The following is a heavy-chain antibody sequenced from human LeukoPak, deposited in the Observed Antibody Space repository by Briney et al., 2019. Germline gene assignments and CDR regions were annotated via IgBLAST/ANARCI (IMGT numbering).Heavy chain of an antibody. V-gene: IGHV3-30*18. CDR3: AKAKDFSYYYDSSGYDY. CDR1: GFTFSSYG. CDR2: ISYDGSNK. J-gene: IGHJ4*02. Sequence: GRSLRLSCAASGFTFSSYGMHWVRQAPGEGLEWVAVISYDGSNKYYADSVKGRFTISRDNSKNTLYLQMNSLRAEDTAVYYCAKAKDFSYYYDSSGYDYWGQGTLVTVSS. D-gene: IGHD3-22*01.